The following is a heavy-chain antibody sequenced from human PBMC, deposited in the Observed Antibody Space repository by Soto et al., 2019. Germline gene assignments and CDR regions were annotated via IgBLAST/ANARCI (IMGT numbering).Heavy chain of an antibody. D-gene: IGHD3-22*01. V-gene: IGHV4-39*01. CDR3: ARHFRSYSGGYHWFGP. Sequence: PXGTLCLTGTVSGFSVNRGDYYGAWMRQPPGKGLEWIGSVYYSGGTHQNPSQSRFIISIDTAKDQISLRLKSVTAADTAVYYCARHFRSYSGGYHWFGPWGQGTLVTVS. CDR1: GFSVNRGDYY. J-gene: IGHJ5*02. CDR2: VYYSGGT.